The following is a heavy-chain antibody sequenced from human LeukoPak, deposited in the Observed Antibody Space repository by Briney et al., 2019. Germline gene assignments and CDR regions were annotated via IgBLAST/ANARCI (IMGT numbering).Heavy chain of an antibody. J-gene: IGHJ4*02. Sequence: GGSLRLSCAASGFTFSDYYMSWIRQAPGKGLEWVSYISSSSSYTNYADSVKGRFTISRANAKNSLYLQMNSLRAEATAVYYCARDYGSGSFAYWGQGTLVTVSS. CDR1: GFTFSDYY. V-gene: IGHV3-11*06. CDR2: ISSSSSYT. D-gene: IGHD3-10*01. CDR3: ARDYGSGSFAY.